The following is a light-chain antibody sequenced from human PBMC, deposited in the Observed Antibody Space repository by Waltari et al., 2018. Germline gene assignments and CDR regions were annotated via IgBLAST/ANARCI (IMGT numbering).Light chain of an antibody. J-gene: IGKJ5*01. CDR2: GAS. CDR1: QSISDN. V-gene: IGKV3-15*01. CDR3: QQYNRWPPIT. Sequence: VMTQSPATLSVSPGERATLSCRASQSISDNLAWYQQKRGQAPRLLIYGASTRATCIPARFTGSGSGTDFTLTISSLQSEDSAVYYCQQYNRWPPITFGQGTRLEI.